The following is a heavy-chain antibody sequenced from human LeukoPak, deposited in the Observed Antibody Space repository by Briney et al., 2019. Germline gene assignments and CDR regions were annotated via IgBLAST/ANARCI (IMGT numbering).Heavy chain of an antibody. D-gene: IGHD6-19*01. V-gene: IGHV4-34*01. CDR3: ARSSKTQWLSPGDGFDI. Sequence: SETLSLTCAVYGGPFSGYYWSWIRQPPGKGLEWIGEINHSGSTNYNPSLRSRVTISVDTSKNQFSLKFTSMTAADTAVYCCARSSKTQWLSPGDGFDIWGRGTLVTVSS. CDR2: INHSGST. CDR1: GGPFSGYY. J-gene: IGHJ3*02.